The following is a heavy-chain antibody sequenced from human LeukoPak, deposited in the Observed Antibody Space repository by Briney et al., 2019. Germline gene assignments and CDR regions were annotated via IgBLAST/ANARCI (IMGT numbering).Heavy chain of an antibody. J-gene: IGHJ4*02. V-gene: IGHV3-53*01. CDR2: IYSGGGT. CDR3: ARVMKEWLCPDY. CDR1: GFTVSSNY. Sequence: PGGSLRLSCAVSGFTVSSNYMSWVRQAPGKGLEWVSLIYSGGGTYYADSVKGRFTISRDISKNTVYFQMNSLRAEDTAVYYCARVMKEWLCPDYWGQGSLVTVSS. D-gene: IGHD3-3*01.